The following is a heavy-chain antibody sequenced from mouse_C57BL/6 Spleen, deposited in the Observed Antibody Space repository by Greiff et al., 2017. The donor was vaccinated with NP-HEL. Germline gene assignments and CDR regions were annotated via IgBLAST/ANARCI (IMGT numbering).Heavy chain of an antibody. CDR3: VRRRLSSSYWYFDV. J-gene: IGHJ1*03. Sequence: EVKLMESGGGLVQPKGSLKLSCAASGFTFNTYAMHWVRQAPGKGLEWVARIRSKSSNYASSYADSVKDRFTIARDDSQSMLYLQMNNLKTEDTAMYYYVRRRLSSSYWYFDVWGTGTTVTVSS. V-gene: IGHV10-3*01. CDR2: IRSKSSNYAS. CDR1: GFTFNTYA. D-gene: IGHD1-1*01.